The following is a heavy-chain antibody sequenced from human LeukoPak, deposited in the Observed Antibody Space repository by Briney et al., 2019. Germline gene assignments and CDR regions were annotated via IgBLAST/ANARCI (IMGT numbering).Heavy chain of an antibody. J-gene: IGHJ4*02. V-gene: IGHV4-39*01. CDR1: GGSISSSSYY. CDR3: ATGYTSNCPYN. D-gene: IGHD6-13*01. Sequence: PSETLSLTCTVSGGSISSSSYYWGWIRQLPGKGLEWIGTIYYSGSTYYNPSLKSRVTISVDTSKNQFSLKLRSVTAADTAVYYCATGYTSNCPYNWGQGTLVTVSS. CDR2: IYYSGST.